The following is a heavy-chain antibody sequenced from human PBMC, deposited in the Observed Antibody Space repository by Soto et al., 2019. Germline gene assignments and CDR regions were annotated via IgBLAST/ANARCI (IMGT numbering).Heavy chain of an antibody. J-gene: IGHJ4*02. CDR1: GFSLRTYW. D-gene: IGHD3-10*01. Sequence: EVQLVESGGGLVQPGGSLGLSCAASGFSLRTYWMSWVRQAPGKGLEWVANIKEDGSEKYYVDSVKGRFTISRDDAKNLVYLQMNSLRAEDTAVYYCARQVGGSGSLWGQGTLVTVSS. V-gene: IGHV3-7*01. CDR2: IKEDGSEK. CDR3: ARQVGGSGSL.